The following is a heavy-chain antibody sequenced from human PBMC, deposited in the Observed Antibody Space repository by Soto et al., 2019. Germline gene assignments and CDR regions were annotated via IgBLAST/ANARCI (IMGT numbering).Heavy chain of an antibody. CDR1: GGSISSGDYY. D-gene: IGHD3-10*01. CDR3: ARDKRVLWFGESHYYGMDV. J-gene: IGHJ6*02. V-gene: IGHV4-30-4*01. Sequence: PSETLSLTCTVSGGSISSGDYYWSWIRQPPGKGLEWIGYIYYSGSTYYNPSLKSRVTISVDTSKNQFSLKLSSVTAADTAVYYCARDKRVLWFGESHYYGMDVWGQGTTVTVSS. CDR2: IYYSGST.